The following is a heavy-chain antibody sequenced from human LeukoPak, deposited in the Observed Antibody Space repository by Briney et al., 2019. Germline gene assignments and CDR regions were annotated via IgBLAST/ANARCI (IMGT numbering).Heavy chain of an antibody. V-gene: IGHV3-23*01. J-gene: IGHJ3*02. Sequence: GGSLRLSCAASGLTFNSFGMSWVRQAPGKGLEWVPSISAAGVSTYYADSVKGRFTISRDNSKNTLYLQMNSLRAEDTAVYYCASGNSYGGISAFDIWGQGTMVTVSS. CDR1: GLTFNSFG. CDR2: ISAAGVST. CDR3: ASGNSYGGISAFDI. D-gene: IGHD5-18*01.